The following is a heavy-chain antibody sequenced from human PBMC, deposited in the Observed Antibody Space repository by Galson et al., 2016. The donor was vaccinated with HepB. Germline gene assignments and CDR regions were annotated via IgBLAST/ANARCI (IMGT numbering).Heavy chain of an antibody. J-gene: IGHJ1*01. V-gene: IGHV3-74*01. CDR3: SRARALGMRTTAAGPFGH. CDR1: GFTFSRYW. CDR2: INTDGSIT. Sequence: SLRLSCAASGFTFSRYWTHWVRQAPGKGLVWVSRINTDGSITTYADSVKGRITISRDNTKNTLFLQMNSLRGEDTAIYYCSRARALGMRTTAAGPFGHWGQGTLVTVSS. D-gene: IGHD2-2*01.